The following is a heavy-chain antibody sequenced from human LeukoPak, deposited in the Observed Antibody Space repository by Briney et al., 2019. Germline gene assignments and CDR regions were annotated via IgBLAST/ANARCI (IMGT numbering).Heavy chain of an antibody. V-gene: IGHV3-23*01. Sequence: GGSLRLSCAASGFSFTNYAMSWVRQAPGKGLEWVSAISGTGGVTYYADSVKGRFTISRDNSKNTLYLQVNSLRAADTAVYYCAKVQEMATILPPFHYWGQGTLVTVSS. J-gene: IGHJ4*02. CDR1: GFSFTNYA. CDR2: ISGTGGVT. D-gene: IGHD5-24*01. CDR3: AKVQEMATILPPFHY.